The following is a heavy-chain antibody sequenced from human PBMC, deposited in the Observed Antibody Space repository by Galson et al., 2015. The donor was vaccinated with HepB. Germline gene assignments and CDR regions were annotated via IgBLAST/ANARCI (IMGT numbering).Heavy chain of an antibody. Sequence: SVKVSCKVSGYTLTELSMHWVRQAPGKGLEWMGGFDPEDGETIYAQKFQGRVTMTEDTSTDTAYMELSSLRSEDTAVYYCATDGTLVVPAAKGYYYYYMDVWGKGTTVTDSS. J-gene: IGHJ6*03. CDR1: GYTLTELS. D-gene: IGHD2-2*01. V-gene: IGHV1-24*01. CDR2: FDPEDGET. CDR3: ATDGTLVVPAAKGYYYYYMDV.